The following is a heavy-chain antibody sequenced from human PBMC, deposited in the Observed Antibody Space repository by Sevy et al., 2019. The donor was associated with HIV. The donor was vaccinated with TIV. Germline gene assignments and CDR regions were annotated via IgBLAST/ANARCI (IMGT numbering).Heavy chain of an antibody. CDR2: VSAHNGDT. V-gene: IGHV1-18*01. J-gene: IGHJ4*02. CDR1: GYTFTSYR. CDR3: AGADWSGGRRFSSAY. D-gene: IGHD2-15*01. Sequence: ASVKVSCKASGYTFTSYRIYWVRQAPGQGLEWMGWVSAHNGDTNYVQKVQGRVAMTTDTSTSTAYMELRSLTSDDTAGDYLAGADWSGGRRFSSAYWGPGSPGTLSS.